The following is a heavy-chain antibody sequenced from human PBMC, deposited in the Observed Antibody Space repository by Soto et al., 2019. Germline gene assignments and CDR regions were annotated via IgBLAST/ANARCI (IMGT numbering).Heavy chain of an antibody. V-gene: IGHV3-11*01. CDR3: ARLDGNDYDSSGYYYYYYGMDV. CDR2: ISSSGSTI. CDR1: GFTFSDYY. J-gene: IGHJ6*02. D-gene: IGHD3-22*01. Sequence: QVQLVESGGGLVKPRGSLRLSCAASGFTFSDYYMSWIRQAPGKGLEWVSYISSSGSTIYYADSVKGRFTISRDNAKNSLYLQMNSLRAEDTAVYYCARLDGNDYDSSGYYYYYYGMDVWGQGTTVTVSS.